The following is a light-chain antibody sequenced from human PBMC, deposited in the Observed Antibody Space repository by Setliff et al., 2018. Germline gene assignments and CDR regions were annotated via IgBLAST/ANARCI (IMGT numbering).Light chain of an antibody. CDR1: GSDVGDYKY. CDR2: EVS. V-gene: IGLV2-14*01. CDR3: SSYTSSSTLYV. J-gene: IGLJ1*01. Sequence: QSVLTQPPSVPGSPGQSVTISCTGSGSDVGDYKYVSWYQQHPGKAPKLIIYEVSNRPSGVSNRFSGSKSGNTASLSISGLQAEDEADYYCSSYTSSSTLYVFGTGTKVTVL.